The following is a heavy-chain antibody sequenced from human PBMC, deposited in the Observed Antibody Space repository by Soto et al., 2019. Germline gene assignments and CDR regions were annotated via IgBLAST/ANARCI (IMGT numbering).Heavy chain of an antibody. J-gene: IGHJ4*02. Sequence: SETLSLTCTVSGGSISSYYWSWIRQPPGKGPEWIGYIYYSGSTNYNPSLKSRVTISVDTSKNQFSLKLSSVTAADTAVYYCARTDYGDAFDYWGQGTLVTVSS. CDR1: GGSISSYY. V-gene: IGHV4-59*01. CDR3: ARTDYGDAFDY. D-gene: IGHD4-17*01. CDR2: IYYSGST.